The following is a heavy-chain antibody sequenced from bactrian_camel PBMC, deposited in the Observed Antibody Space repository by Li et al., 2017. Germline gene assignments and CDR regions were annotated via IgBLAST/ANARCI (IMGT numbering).Heavy chain of an antibody. CDR1: GNTRTGYG. J-gene: IGHJ4*01. V-gene: IGHV3S55*01. D-gene: IGHD5*01. Sequence: HVQLVESGGGSVQAGGSLRLSCVASGNTRTGYGMAWFRQAPGKEREEVATIDADDNTIYAQSVEGRFTISQDNAKNTLYLQMNSLKPEDTAMYYCAAARVGICIRPTDYNSFGQGTQVTVS. CDR2: IDADDNT. CDR3: AAARVGICIRPTDYNS.